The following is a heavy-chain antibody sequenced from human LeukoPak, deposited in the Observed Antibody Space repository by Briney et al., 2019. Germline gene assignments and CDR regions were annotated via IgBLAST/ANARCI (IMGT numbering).Heavy chain of an antibody. D-gene: IGHD1-20*01. CDR1: GFTFSSYG. CDR3: AREESVTGEDAFDI. J-gene: IGHJ3*02. Sequence: PGGSLRLSCAASGFTFSSYGMHWVRQAPGKGLEWVAIIWYDGSNKYYADSVKGRFTISRDNSKNTLYLHMNSLRAEDTAVYYCAREESVTGEDAFDIWGQGTMVTVSS. V-gene: IGHV3-33*01. CDR2: IWYDGSNK.